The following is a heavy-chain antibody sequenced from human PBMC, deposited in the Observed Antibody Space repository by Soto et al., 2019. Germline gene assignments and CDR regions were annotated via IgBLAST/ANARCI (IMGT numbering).Heavy chain of an antibody. J-gene: IGHJ6*02. Sequence: SVKVSCKASGGTFSSYAISWVRQAPGQGLEWMGGIIPIFGTANYAQKFQGRVTITADESTSTAYMELSSLRSGDTAVYYCARRGRGYSYGQLWYYYGMDVWGQGTTVTVSS. CDR2: IIPIFGTA. CDR3: ARRGRGYSYGQLWYYYGMDV. V-gene: IGHV1-69*13. D-gene: IGHD5-18*01. CDR1: GGTFSSYA.